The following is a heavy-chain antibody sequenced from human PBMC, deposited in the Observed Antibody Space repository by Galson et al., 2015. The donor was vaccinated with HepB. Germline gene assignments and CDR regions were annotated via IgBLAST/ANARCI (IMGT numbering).Heavy chain of an antibody. CDR2: ISHDGTNE. J-gene: IGHJ6*03. CDR3: ARGAAVTPRHWYLTSTSLGHYYYYYMDV. V-gene: IGHV3-30*09. Sequence: SLRLSCAASGFTFSTYTLHWVRQAPGKGLQWVAVISHDGTNEYYADPVKGRFAISRDNSKKTMDLQMNSLRPEDTAVYYCARGAAVTPRHWYLTSTSLGHYYYYYMDVWGKGTTVTVSS. D-gene: IGHD2-15*01. CDR1: GFTFSTYT.